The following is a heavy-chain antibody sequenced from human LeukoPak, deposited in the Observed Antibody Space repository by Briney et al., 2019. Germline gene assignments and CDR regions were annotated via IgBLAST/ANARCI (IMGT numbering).Heavy chain of an antibody. CDR1: GFTFSSYW. Sequence: GGSLRLSCADSGFTFSSYWMHWVRQAPGKGLVWVSRINGDGSSATYADSVKGRFAISRDNSKNTLYLQMNSLRAEDTAVYYCARRSGIAVAGAFDYWGQGTLVTVSS. CDR3: ARRSGIAVAGAFDY. CDR2: INGDGSSA. J-gene: IGHJ4*02. D-gene: IGHD6-19*01. V-gene: IGHV3-74*01.